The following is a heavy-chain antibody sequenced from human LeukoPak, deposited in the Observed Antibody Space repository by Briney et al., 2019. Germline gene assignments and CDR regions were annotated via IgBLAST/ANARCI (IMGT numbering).Heavy chain of an antibody. CDR2: ISAYNGNT. J-gene: IGHJ4*02. Sequence: GASVKVSCKASGYTFTSYGISWVRQAPGQGLEWMGWISAYNGNTNYAQKLQGRLTMTTDTSTSTAYMELRSLRSDDTAVYFCARDGSSSDLRAKIDYWGQGTLVTVSS. V-gene: IGHV1-18*01. CDR3: ARDGSSSDLRAKIDY. CDR1: GYTFTSYG. D-gene: IGHD6-13*01.